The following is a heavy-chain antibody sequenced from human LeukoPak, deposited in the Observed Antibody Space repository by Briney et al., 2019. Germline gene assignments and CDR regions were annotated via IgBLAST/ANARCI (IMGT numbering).Heavy chain of an antibody. J-gene: IGHJ3*02. CDR1: GYTLTELS. Sequence: ASVKVSCKVSGYTLTELSMHWVRQAPGKGLEWMGGFDPEDGETIYAQKFQGSVTMTEDTSTDTAYMELSSLRSEDTAVYYCATDSPGRLIEDPRGAFDIWGQGTMVTVSS. D-gene: IGHD2-15*01. V-gene: IGHV1-24*01. CDR3: ATDSPGRLIEDPRGAFDI. CDR2: FDPEDGET.